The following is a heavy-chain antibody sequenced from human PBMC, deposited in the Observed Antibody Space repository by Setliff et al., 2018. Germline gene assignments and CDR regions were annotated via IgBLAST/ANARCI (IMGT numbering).Heavy chain of an antibody. J-gene: IGHJ4*02. V-gene: IGHV1-18*01. CDR1: GYTFTDYG. CDR2: ISPYNGKA. D-gene: IGHD2-21*02. CDR3: SRLVRFYTATVCQRLPGDDY. Sequence: GASVKVSCKASGYTFTDYGVSWVRQAPGQGLEWVGWISPYNGKAYSAPKFQGRVILTTDTSTATAYMDLRSLRSDDTAVYYCSRLVRFYTATVCQRLPGDDYWGQGTLVTVSS.